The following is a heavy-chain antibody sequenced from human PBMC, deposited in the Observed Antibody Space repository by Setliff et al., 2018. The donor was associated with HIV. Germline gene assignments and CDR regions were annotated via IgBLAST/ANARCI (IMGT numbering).Heavy chain of an antibody. J-gene: IGHJ4*02. CDR2: IYTSGST. V-gene: IGHV4-61*09. CDR3: ARGTTSITFDY. D-gene: IGHD1-1*01. CDR1: GGSISSGSYY. Sequence: LSLTCTVSGGSISSGSYYWSWIRQPAGKGLEWIGHIYTSGSTNYNPSLKSRVTISVDTSKNQFSLKLSSVTAADTAVYYCARGTTSITFDYWSQGTLVTVSS.